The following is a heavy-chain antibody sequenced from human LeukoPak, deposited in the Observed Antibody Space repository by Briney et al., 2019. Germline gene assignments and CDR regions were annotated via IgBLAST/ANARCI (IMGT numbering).Heavy chain of an antibody. D-gene: IGHD7-27*01. J-gene: IGHJ4*02. CDR1: GGSIRSSGYS. V-gene: IGHV4-30-4*07. CDR3: ARDKTGIFDY. Sequence: SETLSLTCAVSGGSIRSSGYSWSWIRQPAGKGLEWIGYIFSSGSTYYIPSLKSQITISIDTSKNQFSLKLNSVTAADTAVYYCARDKTGIFDYWGRGTLVTVSS. CDR2: IFSSGST.